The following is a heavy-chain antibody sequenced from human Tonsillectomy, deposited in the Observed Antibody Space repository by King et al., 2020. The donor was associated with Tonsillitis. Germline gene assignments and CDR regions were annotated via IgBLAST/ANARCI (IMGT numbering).Heavy chain of an antibody. Sequence: VQLVESGGGLVQPGGSLRLSCAASGFTFSSYWMSWVRQAPGTGLEWVANIDQHGSEKYYVDSVKGRFTISRDNAQNSLYLQMDSLRAEDTAVYYCSRRSPGGTRGYFDYWGQGTLVTVSS. CDR2: IDQHGSEK. CDR1: GFTFSSYW. CDR3: SRRSPGGTRGYFDY. D-gene: IGHD1-7*01. V-gene: IGHV3-7*04. J-gene: IGHJ4*02.